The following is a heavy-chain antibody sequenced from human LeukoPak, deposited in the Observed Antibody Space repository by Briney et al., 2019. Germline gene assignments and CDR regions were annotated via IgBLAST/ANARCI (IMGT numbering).Heavy chain of an antibody. D-gene: IGHD2-2*01. CDR1: GFTFSSYA. CDR3: TKDYRDSTSTSCYGDDAFDI. CDR2: ISGSGVST. V-gene: IGHV3-23*01. J-gene: IGHJ3*02. Sequence: GGSLRLSXAASGFTFSSYAMTWVRQAPGKGLEWVSAISGSGVSTYYADSVKGRFTISRDNSKNTLYLQMSSLRAEDTDVYYCTKDYRDSTSTSCYGDDAFDIWGQGTMVTVSS.